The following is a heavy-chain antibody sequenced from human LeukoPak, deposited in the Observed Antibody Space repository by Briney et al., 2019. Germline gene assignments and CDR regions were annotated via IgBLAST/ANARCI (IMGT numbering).Heavy chain of an antibody. D-gene: IGHD3-3*01. CDR3: ARHYDFWSGYNRVWYFDL. Sequence: GGSLRLSCAASGFSFRDYGMHWVRRTPGKGLEWVAFIRSDGSDKYYADSVKGRFTISRDNAKNSLYLQMNSLRAEDTAVYYCARHYDFWSGYNRVWYFDLWGRGTLVTVSS. V-gene: IGHV3-30*02. CDR1: GFSFRDYG. CDR2: IRSDGSDK. J-gene: IGHJ2*01.